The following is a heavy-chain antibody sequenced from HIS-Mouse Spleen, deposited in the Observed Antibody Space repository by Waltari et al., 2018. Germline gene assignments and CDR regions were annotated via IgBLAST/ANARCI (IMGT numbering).Heavy chain of an antibody. CDR2: ISYDGSNK. D-gene: IGHD6-19*01. V-gene: IGHV3-30*04. Sequence: QVQLVESGGGVVQRGRSLRLSCAASGFTFSSYAMHWVRQAPGKGLEWVAVISYDGSNKYYADSVKGRFTISRDNSKNTLYLQMNSLRAEDTAVYYCARAGDSSGWRDFDYWGQGTLVTVSS. J-gene: IGHJ4*02. CDR1: GFTFSSYA. CDR3: ARAGDSSGWRDFDY.